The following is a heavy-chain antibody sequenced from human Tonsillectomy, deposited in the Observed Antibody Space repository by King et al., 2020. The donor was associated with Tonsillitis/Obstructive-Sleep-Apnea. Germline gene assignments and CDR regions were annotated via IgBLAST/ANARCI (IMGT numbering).Heavy chain of an antibody. CDR3: ARGNTIFGVVIRPWFDP. V-gene: IGHV4-34*01. J-gene: IGHJ5*02. D-gene: IGHD3-3*01. CDR2: INHSGST. CDR1: GGSFSGYY. Sequence: VQLQQWGAGLLKPSETLSLTCAVYGGSFSGYYWSWIRQPPGKGLEWIGEINHSGSTNYNPSLKSRVTISVDTSKNQFSLKLSSVTAAATAVYYCARGNTIFGVVIRPWFDPWGQGTLVTVSS.